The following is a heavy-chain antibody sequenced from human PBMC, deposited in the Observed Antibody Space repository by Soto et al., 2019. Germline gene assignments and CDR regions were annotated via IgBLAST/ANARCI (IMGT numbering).Heavy chain of an antibody. Sequence: GGSLRLSCAASGFTFSSYAMHWVRQAPGKGLEWVAVISYDGGNRYYADSVKGRFTISRDNSKNTLYLQMNSLRAEDTAVYYCARDIVGAALDYWGQGTLVTVSS. CDR2: ISYDGGNR. D-gene: IGHD1-26*01. J-gene: IGHJ4*02. CDR3: ARDIVGAALDY. V-gene: IGHV3-30-3*01. CDR1: GFTFSSYA.